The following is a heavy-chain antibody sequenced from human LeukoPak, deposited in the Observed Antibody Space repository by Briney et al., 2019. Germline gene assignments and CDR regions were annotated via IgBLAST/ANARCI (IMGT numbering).Heavy chain of an antibody. CDR2: IIPIFGTA. J-gene: IGHJ4*02. Sequence: SVKVSCKASGGTFSSYAISSVRQAPGQGLEWMGGIIPIFGTANYAQKFQGRVTITTDESTSTAYMELSSLRSEDTAAYYCARVISGPGHYYFDYWGQGTLVTVSS. CDR1: GGTFSSYA. V-gene: IGHV1-69*05. D-gene: IGHD3-10*01. CDR3: ARVISGPGHYYFDY.